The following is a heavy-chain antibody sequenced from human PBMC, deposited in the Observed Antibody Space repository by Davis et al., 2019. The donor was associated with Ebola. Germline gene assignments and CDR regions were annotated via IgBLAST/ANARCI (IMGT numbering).Heavy chain of an antibody. CDR2: IRSKANSYAT. Sequence: GESLKIPCAASGFTFRGSAMHRVRQASGKGLEWVGRIRSKANSYATAYAASVKGRFTISRDDSKNTAYLQMNSLKTEDTAVYYCSPSIVGATHTDYWGQGTLVTVSS. J-gene: IGHJ4*02. CDR1: GFTFRGSA. D-gene: IGHD1-26*01. V-gene: IGHV3-73*01. CDR3: SPSIVGATHTDY.